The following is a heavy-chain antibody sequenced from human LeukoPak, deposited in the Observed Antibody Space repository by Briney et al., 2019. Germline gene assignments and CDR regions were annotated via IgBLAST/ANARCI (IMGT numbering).Heavy chain of an antibody. CDR3: ARVTYYHILTGSYSGGDFDH. CDR2: VNPNSGNT. D-gene: IGHD3-9*01. J-gene: IGHJ4*02. V-gene: IGHV1-8*01. Sequence: ASVKVSCRASGYTFTSYDINWVRQATGQGLEWMGWVNPNSGNTGYAQKFQGGVTMSRDTSTSTAYMELSSLRSEDTAVYYCARVTYYHILTGSYSGGDFDHWGQGTLVTVSS. CDR1: GYTFTSYD.